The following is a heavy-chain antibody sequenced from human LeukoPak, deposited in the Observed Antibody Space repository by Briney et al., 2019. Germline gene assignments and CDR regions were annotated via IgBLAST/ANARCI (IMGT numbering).Heavy chain of an antibody. D-gene: IGHD1-26*01. CDR2: ISGSGGST. CDR3: AKDSSGSYPSNYFDY. J-gene: IGHJ4*02. V-gene: IGHV3-23*01. CDR1: GFTFSSYA. Sequence: GGSLRLSCAASGFTFSSYAMSWVCQAPGKGLEWVSAISGSGGSTYYADSVKGRFTISRDNSKNTLYLQMNSLRAEDTAVYYCAKDSSGSYPSNYFDYWGQGTLVTVSS.